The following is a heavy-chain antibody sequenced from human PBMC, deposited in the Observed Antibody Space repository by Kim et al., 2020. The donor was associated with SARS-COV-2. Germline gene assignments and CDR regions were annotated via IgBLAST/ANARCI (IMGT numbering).Heavy chain of an antibody. J-gene: IGHJ5*02. V-gene: IGHV1-8*01. CDR1: GYTFTSYD. CDR2: MNPNSGNT. CDR3: ARRAHPRRNWFDP. Sequence: ASVKVSCKASGYTFTSYDINWVRQATGQGLEWMGWMNPNSGNTGYAQKFQGRVTMTRNTSISTAYMELSSLRSEDTAVYYCARRAHPRRNWFDPWGQGTLVTVSS.